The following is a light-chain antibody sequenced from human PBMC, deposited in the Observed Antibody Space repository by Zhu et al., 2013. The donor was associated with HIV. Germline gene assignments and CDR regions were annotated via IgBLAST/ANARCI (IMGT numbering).Light chain of an antibody. CDR2: AAS. J-gene: IGKJ1*01. CDR1: QGINSA. CDR3: QQFHGYPWT. V-gene: IGKV1-13*02. Sequence: AIQLTQSPSSLSASVGDRVTITCRASQGINSALAWYQQKPGKAPKLLIYAASTLQSGVPSRFSGSGSGTEFTLTVSNLQADDFATYYCQQFHGYPWTFGQGTKVEI.